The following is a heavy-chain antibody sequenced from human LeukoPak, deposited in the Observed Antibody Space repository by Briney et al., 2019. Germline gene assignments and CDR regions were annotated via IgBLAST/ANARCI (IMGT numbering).Heavy chain of an antibody. CDR2: ISSSSSTL. J-gene: IGHJ6*04. Sequence: PGGSLRLSCAASGFNFSSYSTNWVRQAPGKGLEWVSYISSSSSTLYYADSVKGRFTISRDNAKNSLYLQMNSLRAEDTAVYYCAELGITMIGGVWGKGTTVTISS. CDR1: GFNFSSYS. D-gene: IGHD3-10*02. CDR3: AELGITMIGGV. V-gene: IGHV3-48*04.